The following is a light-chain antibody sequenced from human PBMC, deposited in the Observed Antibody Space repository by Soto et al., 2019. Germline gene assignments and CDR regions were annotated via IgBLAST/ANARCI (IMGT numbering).Light chain of an antibody. V-gene: IGLV2-14*03. J-gene: IGLJ3*02. Sequence: QSVLTQPASVSGSPGQSITISCTGTSSDVGAYIFVSWYQQHPGKAPKLMIYDIINRPSGVSNRFSGSKSGNTASLTISGLQADDEAQFYCCSYAGSSNWVFGGGTKLTVL. CDR3: CSYAGSSNWV. CDR2: DII. CDR1: SSDVGAYIF.